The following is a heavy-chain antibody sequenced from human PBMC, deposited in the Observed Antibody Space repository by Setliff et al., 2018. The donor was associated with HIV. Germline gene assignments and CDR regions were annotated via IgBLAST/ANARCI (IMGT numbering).Heavy chain of an antibody. Sequence: SETLSLTCTVSSGSISSYYWSWIRQPAGKGLEWIGRINTSGSTNYNPSLKSRVAMSVDTSKNQFSLKVTSVTATDTAVYYCARGGKSYYDSSGYYYFDYWGQGTLVTVSS. D-gene: IGHD3-22*01. CDR3: ARGGKSYYDSSGYYYFDY. CDR1: SGSISSYY. CDR2: INTSGST. V-gene: IGHV4-4*07. J-gene: IGHJ4*02.